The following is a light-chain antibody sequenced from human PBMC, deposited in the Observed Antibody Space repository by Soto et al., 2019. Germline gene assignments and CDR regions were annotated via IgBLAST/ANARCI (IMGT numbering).Light chain of an antibody. Sequence: QSALTQPPSASGSPGQSVTISCTGTSSDVGGYNYVSWYQQHPGKAPKLMISEVSKRPSGVPDRFSGSKSGNTASLTVSGLQAEDESDYYSSSFAGNHHFVFGGGTKLTVL. CDR2: EVS. CDR3: SSFAGNHHFV. V-gene: IGLV2-8*01. CDR1: SSDVGGYNY. J-gene: IGLJ2*01.